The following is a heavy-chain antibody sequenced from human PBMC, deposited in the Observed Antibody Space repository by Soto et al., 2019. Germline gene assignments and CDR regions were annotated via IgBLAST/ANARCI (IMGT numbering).Heavy chain of an antibody. CDR1: GFILSDHY. CDR3: ARSPYNSRWLNWFDA. V-gene: IGHV3-72*01. J-gene: IGHJ5*02. Sequence: PGGSLRPSCVASGFILSDHYIDWVRQAPGKGLEWVARSRHIFENSTTEYAASVKGRFTLPRDAPKNSGDLQMDSLNIEDGAVYYCARSPYNSRWLNWFDAWGQGTLVTVSS. D-gene: IGHD6-13*01. CDR2: SRHIFENSTT.